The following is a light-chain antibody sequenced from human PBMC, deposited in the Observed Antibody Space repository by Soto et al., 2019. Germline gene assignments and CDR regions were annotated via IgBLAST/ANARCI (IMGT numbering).Light chain of an antibody. CDR1: QSVKNNY. V-gene: IGKV3-20*01. CDR2: GAS. CDR3: QQYGSSPRT. J-gene: IGKJ1*01. Sequence: EIVLTQSAGTLSLSPGERATLSCRASQSVKNNYLAWYQQRPGQAPRLLIYGASTRATGIPDRFSGSGSGTDFTLTISRMEPEDFAVYCCQQYGSSPRTFGQRTKVDIK.